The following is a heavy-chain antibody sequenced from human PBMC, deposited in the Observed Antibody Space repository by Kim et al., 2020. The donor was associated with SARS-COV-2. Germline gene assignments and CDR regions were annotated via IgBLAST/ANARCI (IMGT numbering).Heavy chain of an antibody. CDR1: GGTFSSYA. CDR2: IIPIFGTA. CDR3: ARDWSKQWLTPRNYYYYGMDV. J-gene: IGHJ6*02. Sequence: SVKVSCKASGGTFSSYAISWVRQAPGQGLEWMGGIIPIFGTANYAQKFQGRVTITADESTSTAYMELSSLRSEDTAVYYCARDWSKQWLTPRNYYYYGMDVWGQGTTVTVSS. D-gene: IGHD6-19*01. V-gene: IGHV1-69*13.